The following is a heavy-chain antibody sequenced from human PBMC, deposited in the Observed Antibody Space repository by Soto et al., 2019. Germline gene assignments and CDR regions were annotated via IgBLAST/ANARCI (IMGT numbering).Heavy chain of an antibody. CDR1: GGSFSGYY. D-gene: IGHD3-22*01. Sequence: KTSETLSLTCAVYGGSFSGYYWSWIRQPPGKGLEWIGEINHSGSTNYNPSLKSRVTISVDTSKNQFSLKLSSVTAADTAVYYCAMQYYYDSSGYTPSANYYYYGMDVWGQGTTVTVS. CDR2: INHSGST. V-gene: IGHV4-34*01. J-gene: IGHJ6*02. CDR3: AMQYYYDSSGYTPSANYYYYGMDV.